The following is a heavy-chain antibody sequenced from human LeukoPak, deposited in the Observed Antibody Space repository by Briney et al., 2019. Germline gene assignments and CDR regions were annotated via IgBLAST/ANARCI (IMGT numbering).Heavy chain of an antibody. J-gene: IGHJ3*02. CDR3: ATGKYPRSYQKAFDI. D-gene: IGHD1-26*01. CDR1: GYTLTELS. V-gene: IGHV1-24*01. CDR2: FDPEDGET. Sequence: SVKVSCKVSGYTLTELSMHWVRQAPGKGLEWMGGFDPEDGETIYAQKFQGRVTMTEDTSTDTAYMELSSLRSEDTAVYYCATGKYPRSYQKAFDIWGQGTVVTVSS.